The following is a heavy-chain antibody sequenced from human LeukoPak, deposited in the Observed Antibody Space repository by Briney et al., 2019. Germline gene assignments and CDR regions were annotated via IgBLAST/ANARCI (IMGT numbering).Heavy chain of an antibody. Sequence: ASVKVSCKASGYTFTGYYMHWVRQAPGQGLEWMGWISAYNGNTNYAQKLQGRVTMTTDTSTSTAYMELRSLRSDDTAVYYCARAIVGATPDFDYWGQGTLVTVSS. CDR3: ARAIVGATPDFDY. D-gene: IGHD1-26*01. CDR1: GYTFTGYY. V-gene: IGHV1-18*04. J-gene: IGHJ4*02. CDR2: ISAYNGNT.